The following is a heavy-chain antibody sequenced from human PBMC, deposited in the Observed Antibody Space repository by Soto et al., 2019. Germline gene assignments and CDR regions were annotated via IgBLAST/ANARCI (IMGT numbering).Heavy chain of an antibody. CDR2: INAGNGNT. V-gene: IGHV1-3*05. J-gene: IGHJ4*02. CDR1: GYTFTSYA. CDR3: ARAVGGPTSNLDY. Sequence: QVQLVQTGAEEKKPGASVKVSCKAYGYTFTSYAMHWVRQAPGQRLEWMGWINAGNGNTKYSQKFQGRVTITRDTSASTACMELSSLRSEDTAVYYCARAVGGPTSNLDYWGQGTLVTVSS. D-gene: IGHD3-16*01.